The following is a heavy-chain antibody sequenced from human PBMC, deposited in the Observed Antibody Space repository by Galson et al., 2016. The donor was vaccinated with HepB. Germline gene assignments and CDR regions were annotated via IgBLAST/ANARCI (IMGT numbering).Heavy chain of an antibody. Sequence: SVKVSCKASGYTFTSYGINWVRQAPGQGLEWMGWIRAYNGNTNYAQKVQGRVTMATETSTSTAYMELRSLRSDDTAVYYCARGDCSGDSCGYYGMDVWGQGTTVTVSS. D-gene: IGHD2-15*01. CDR2: IRAYNGNT. CDR3: ARGDCSGDSCGYYGMDV. J-gene: IGHJ6*02. CDR1: GYTFTSYG. V-gene: IGHV1-18*01.